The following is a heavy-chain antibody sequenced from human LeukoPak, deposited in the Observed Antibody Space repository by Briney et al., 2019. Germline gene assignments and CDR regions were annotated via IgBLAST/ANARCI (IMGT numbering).Heavy chain of an antibody. J-gene: IGHJ6*03. Sequence: HPGGSLRLSCLASGFSFSNYAMSWVRQAPGKGLEWVSNAGSSSRLYGDSVKGRFSVSRDNSKNTLYLQMNSLRADDTAVCYCAKQRGALRENYYMDVWGKGTTVTVSS. CDR3: AKQRGALRENYYMDV. CDR2: NAGSSSR. CDR1: GFSFSNYA. V-gene: IGHV3-23*01.